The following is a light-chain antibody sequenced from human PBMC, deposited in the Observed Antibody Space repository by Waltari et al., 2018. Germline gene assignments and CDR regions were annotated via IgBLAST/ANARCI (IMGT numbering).Light chain of an antibody. J-gene: IGLJ3*02. CDR3: ATWDYGLRGWV. CDR2: SNN. V-gene: IGLV1-44*01. Sequence: QSVLTQPPSASETPGQMVTISCSGGTSNIGSNTVHWYQQFPGTAPKLLIYSNNQRPSGVPDRFSGSKSGTSASLAITGLQSEDEADYYCATWDYGLRGWVFGGGTKLSVL. CDR1: TSNIGSNT.